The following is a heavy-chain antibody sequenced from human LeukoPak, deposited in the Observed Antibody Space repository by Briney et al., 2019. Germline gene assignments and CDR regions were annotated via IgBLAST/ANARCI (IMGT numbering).Heavy chain of an antibody. CDR1: GGSFSGYY. CDR3: ANLGPYYYDSSRYEGFDI. J-gene: IGHJ3*02. Sequence: PSETLSLTCAVYGGSFSGYYWTWIRQPPGKRLEWIGEINHRGSTNYSPSLKSRVTISIDTSKNQFSLKLSSVTAADTAVYYCANLGPYYYDSSRYEGFDIWGQGTMVTVSS. V-gene: IGHV4-34*01. CDR2: INHRGST. D-gene: IGHD3-22*01.